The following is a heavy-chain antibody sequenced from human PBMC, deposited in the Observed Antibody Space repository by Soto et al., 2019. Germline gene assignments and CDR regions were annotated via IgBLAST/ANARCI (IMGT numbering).Heavy chain of an antibody. D-gene: IGHD5-12*01. CDR2: ISSSSSYI. CDR1: GFTFSSYS. CDR3: ARDQGSAVRDGYNWDAFDS. Sequence: GWSLRLSCAASGFTFSSYSMNLVRQAPGKGLEWVSSISSSSSYIYYADSVKGRFTISRDNAKNSLYLQMNSLRAEDTAVYYCARDQGSAVRDGYNWDAFDSWGKGTMVTVSS. J-gene: IGHJ3*02. V-gene: IGHV3-21*01.